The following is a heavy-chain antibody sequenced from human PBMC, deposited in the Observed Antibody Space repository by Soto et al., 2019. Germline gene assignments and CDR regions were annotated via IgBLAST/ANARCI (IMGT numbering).Heavy chain of an antibody. CDR3: ARDKDREPTVWGY. V-gene: IGHV4-31*02. CDR2: MYDRVAT. J-gene: IGHJ4*02. D-gene: IGHD7-27*01. CDR1: GDSMATGGQY. Sequence: QVHLQESGPGLVRPAETLSLSCSVSGDSMATGGQYYNWSRHLPGKGLEWIGYMYDRVATYYSPSHRPRATISIDTSKNQFSLRLISVTAADTALYFCARDKDREPTVWGYWGQGIQVTVSS.